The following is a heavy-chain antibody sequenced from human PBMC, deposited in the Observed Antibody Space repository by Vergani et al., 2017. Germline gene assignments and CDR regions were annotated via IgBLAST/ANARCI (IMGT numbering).Heavy chain of an antibody. CDR3: AREREGSFARAIDY. J-gene: IGHJ4*02. D-gene: IGHD3-10*01. V-gene: IGHV4-59*01. CDR1: GGSISSYY. CDR2: IYYSGST. Sequence: QVQLQESGPGLVKPSETLSLTCTVSGGSISSYYWGWIRQPPGKGLEWIGYIYYSGSTNYNPSLKSRVTISVDTSKNQFSLKLSSVTAADTAVYYCAREREGSFARAIDYWGQGTLVTVSS.